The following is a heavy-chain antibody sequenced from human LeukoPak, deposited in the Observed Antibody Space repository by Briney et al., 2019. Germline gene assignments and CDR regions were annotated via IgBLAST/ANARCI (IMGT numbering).Heavy chain of an antibody. D-gene: IGHD3-10*01. CDR3: ARARVTMIRGERVLDY. CDR1: GDSVSRVSYY. CDR2: IYYSGST. Sequence: SETLSLTCTVSGDSVSRVSYYWSWIRQPPGKGLEWIGYIYYSGSTNYNLSFKSRVTMSIDTSKNQFSLKLSSVTAADTAVYYCARARVTMIRGERVLDYWGQGTLVTVSS. J-gene: IGHJ4*02. V-gene: IGHV4-61*01.